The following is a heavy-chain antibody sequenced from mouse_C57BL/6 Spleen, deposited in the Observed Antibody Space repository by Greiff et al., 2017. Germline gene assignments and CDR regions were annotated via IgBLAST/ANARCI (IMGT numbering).Heavy chain of an antibody. CDR2: ICPGDGNT. Sequence: QVQLQQSGPELVKPGASVKISCKASGYAFSSSWMNWVQQKPGKGLEWIGRICPGDGNTNYNGKFKGKATLTADKSSSTAYMQLSSLTSEDSAVYFCARSLGQRTGYYFDYWGQGTTLTVSS. D-gene: IGHD3-3*01. CDR3: ARSLGQRTGYYFDY. V-gene: IGHV1-82*01. CDR1: GYAFSSSW. J-gene: IGHJ2*01.